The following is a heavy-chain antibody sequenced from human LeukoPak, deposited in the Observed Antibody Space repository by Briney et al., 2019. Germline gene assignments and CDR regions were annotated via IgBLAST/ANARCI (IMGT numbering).Heavy chain of an antibody. CDR3: ARGRGWYFDL. CDR2: INSDGRII. CDR1: GFPFSNYW. D-gene: IGHD3-10*01. J-gene: IGHJ2*01. V-gene: IGHV3-74*01. Sequence: GGSLRLSCAASGFPFSNYWMHWVPQVPGKGLVWVSHINSDGRIINYADSVKGRFTISRDNAKHTLYLQMNSLRVEDTAVYYCARGRGWYFDLWGRGALVTVSS.